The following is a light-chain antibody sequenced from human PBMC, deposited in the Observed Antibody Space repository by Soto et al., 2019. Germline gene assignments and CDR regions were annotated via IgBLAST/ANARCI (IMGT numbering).Light chain of an antibody. CDR3: QQYNNWPPYT. CDR1: QSVSSN. CDR2: GAS. J-gene: IGKJ2*01. V-gene: IGKV3-15*01. Sequence: EIVMTQSPATLSVSPGERATLSCRASQSVSSNLAWYQHNPGQAPRLLIYGASTRATGIPARFSGSRSGTEFTLTISSLQSEDFAVYYCQQYNNWPPYTFGQGTKLEIK.